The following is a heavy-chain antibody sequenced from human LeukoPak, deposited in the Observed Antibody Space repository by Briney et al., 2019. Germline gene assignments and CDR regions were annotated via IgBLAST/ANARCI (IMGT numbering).Heavy chain of an antibody. CDR2: ISGSGGST. Sequence: PGGSLRLSCAASGFTFSSYAMSWVRQAPGKGLEWVSAISGSGGSTYYADSVKGRFTISRDNSKNTLYLQMNSLRAEDTAVYYCAKDELHYDSSGYWLLGEAHFDYWGQGTLVTVSS. V-gene: IGHV3-23*01. D-gene: IGHD3-22*01. CDR3: AKDELHYDSSGYWLLGEAHFDY. CDR1: GFTFSSYA. J-gene: IGHJ4*02.